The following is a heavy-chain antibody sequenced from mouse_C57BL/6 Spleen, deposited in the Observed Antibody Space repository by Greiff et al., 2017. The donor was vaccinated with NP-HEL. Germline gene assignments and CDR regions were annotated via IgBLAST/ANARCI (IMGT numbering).Heavy chain of an antibody. V-gene: IGHV1-59*01. J-gene: IGHJ3*01. D-gene: IGHD1-1*01. Sequence: QVQLQQSGAELVRPGTSVKLSCKASGYTFTSYWMHWVKQRPGQGLEWIGVIDPSDSYTNYNQKFKGKATLTVHTSSSTAYMQLSSLTSEDSAVYYCASPYGSSYWFAYWGQGTLVTVSA. CDR2: IDPSDSYT. CDR1: GYTFTSYW. CDR3: ASPYGSSYWFAY.